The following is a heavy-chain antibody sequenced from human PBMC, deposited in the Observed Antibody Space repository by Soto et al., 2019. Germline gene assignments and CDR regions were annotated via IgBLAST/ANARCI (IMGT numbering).Heavy chain of an antibody. J-gene: IGHJ6*01. D-gene: IGHD3-3*01. V-gene: IGHV5-10-1*01. CDR2: IDPSDSYT. CDR1: GYSFTSYW. Sequence: VESLTISCKGSGYSFTSYWIIWVRQMPGKGLEWMGRIDPSDSYTNYSPSFQGHVTISADKSISTAYLQWSSLKASDTAMYYCARSLEWGSRPTPYGMDVWGQGTTVTVSS. CDR3: ARSLEWGSRPTPYGMDV.